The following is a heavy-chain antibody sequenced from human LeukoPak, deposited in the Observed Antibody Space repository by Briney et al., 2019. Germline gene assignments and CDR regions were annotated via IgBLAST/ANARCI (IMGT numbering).Heavy chain of an antibody. D-gene: IGHD3-10*01. CDR3: ARSMVRGVITPVGAFDI. CDR2: ISAYNGNT. J-gene: IGHJ3*02. V-gene: IGHV1-18*01. CDR1: GYTFTSYG. Sequence: ASVKVSCKASGYTFTSYGISWVRQAPGQGLEWMGWISAYNGNTNYAQKLQGRVTVTTDTSTSTAYMELRSLRSDDTAVYYCARSMVRGVITPVGAFDIWGQGTMVTVSS.